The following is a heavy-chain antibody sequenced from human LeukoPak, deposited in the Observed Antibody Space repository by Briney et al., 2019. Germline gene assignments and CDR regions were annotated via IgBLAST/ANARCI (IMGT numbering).Heavy chain of an antibody. D-gene: IGHD3-3*01. CDR3: AKEGRAYYDFWSGYYFDY. CDR1: GFILSTHW. Sequence: GGSLRLSCAASGFILSTHWMNWVRQAPGKGLEWVAVISYDGSNKYYADSVKGRFTISRDNSKNTLYLQMNSLRAEDTAVYYCAKEGRAYYDFWSGYYFDYWGQGTLVTVSS. J-gene: IGHJ4*02. CDR2: ISYDGSNK. V-gene: IGHV3-30*18.